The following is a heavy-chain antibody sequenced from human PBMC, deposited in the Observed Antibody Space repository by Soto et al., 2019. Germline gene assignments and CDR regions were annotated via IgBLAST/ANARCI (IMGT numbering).Heavy chain of an antibody. D-gene: IGHD4-17*01. CDR3: ARGRGDYDYYGMDL. CDR1: GFTFSSYG. CDR2: IWYDGSNK. V-gene: IGHV3-33*01. J-gene: IGHJ6*02. Sequence: QVQLVESGGGVVQPGRSLRLSCAASGFTFSSYGMHWVRQAPGKGLEWVAVIWYDGSNKYYADSVKGRFTISRDNSKNTLYLQMNSLRAEDTAVYYCARGRGDYDYYGMDLWGQGTTVTVSS.